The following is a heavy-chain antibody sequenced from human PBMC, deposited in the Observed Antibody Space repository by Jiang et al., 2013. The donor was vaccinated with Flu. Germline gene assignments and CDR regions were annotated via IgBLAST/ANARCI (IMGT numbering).Heavy chain of an antibody. J-gene: IGHJ4*02. V-gene: IGHV4-59*01. CDR3: ARVYTHMTRGPEGVDY. Sequence: LLKPSETPSLTCTVSGDSITSYYWSWIRQPPGKGLEWIGYVYYTGSTKYSPSLKNRVTISLDTSKNQFSLRLTSVTAADTAVYYCARVYTHMTRGPEGVDYWGQGTLVTVSS. D-gene: IGHD2-2*02. CDR1: GDSITSYY. CDR2: VYYTGST.